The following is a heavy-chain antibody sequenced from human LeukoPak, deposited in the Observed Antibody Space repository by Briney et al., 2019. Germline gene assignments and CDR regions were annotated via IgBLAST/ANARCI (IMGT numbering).Heavy chain of an antibody. V-gene: IGHV4-61*05. CDR3: ARGIAAAESGAFDI. D-gene: IGHD6-13*01. J-gene: IGHJ3*02. CDR1: GGSISTSNYY. Sequence: SETLSLTCTVSGGSISTSNYYWGWIRQPPGKGLEWIGYIYYSGSTNYNPSLKSRVTISVDTSKNQFSLKLSSVTAADTAVYYCARGIAAAESGAFDIWGQGTMVTVSS. CDR2: IYYSGST.